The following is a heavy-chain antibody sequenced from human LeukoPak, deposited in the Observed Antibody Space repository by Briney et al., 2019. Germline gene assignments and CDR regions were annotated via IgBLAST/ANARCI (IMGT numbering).Heavy chain of an antibody. CDR3: ARDWGGHYDFWSGIAFDP. J-gene: IGHJ5*02. Sequence: SETLSLTCTVSGGSISSSSYYWGWIRQPPGKGLEWIGSIYYSGSTYYNPSLKSRVTISVDTSKNQFSLKLSSVTAADTAVYYCARDWGGHYDFWSGIAFDPWGQGTLVTVSS. CDR1: GGSISSSSYY. CDR2: IYYSGST. V-gene: IGHV4-39*07. D-gene: IGHD3-3*01.